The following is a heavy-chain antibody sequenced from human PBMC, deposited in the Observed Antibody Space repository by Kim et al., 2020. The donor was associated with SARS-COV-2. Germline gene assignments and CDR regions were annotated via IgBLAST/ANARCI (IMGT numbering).Heavy chain of an antibody. V-gene: IGHV3-21*01. CDR2: ISSSSEYI. CDR1: GFTFGSYS. J-gene: IGHJ5*02. D-gene: IGHD5-12*01. Sequence: GGSLRLSCAASGFTFGSYSMNWVRQAPGKGLEWVSSISSSSEYIYYADSVKGRFTISRDNARNSLYLEMNRLRADDTALYHCVRDTVGGYCLDDNWFDPWGQGTLVIVSS. CDR3: VRDTVGGYCLDDNWFDP.